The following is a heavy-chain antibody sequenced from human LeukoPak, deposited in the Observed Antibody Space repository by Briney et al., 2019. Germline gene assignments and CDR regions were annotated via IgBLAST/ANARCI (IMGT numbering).Heavy chain of an antibody. V-gene: IGHV3-66*01. J-gene: IGHJ3*02. Sequence: GGSLRLSCAASRFTVSSNYMSWVRQAPGKGLEWVSVIYSGGSTYYADSVKGRFTISRDNSKNTLYPQMNSLRAEDTAVYYCARDPQYWGRGAFDIWGQGTMVTVSS. CDR3: ARDPQYWGRGAFDI. CDR2: IYSGGST. CDR1: RFTVSSNY. D-gene: IGHD3-16*01.